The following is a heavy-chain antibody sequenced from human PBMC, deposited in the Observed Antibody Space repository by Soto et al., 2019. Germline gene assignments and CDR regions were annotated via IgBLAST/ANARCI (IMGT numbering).Heavy chain of an antibody. CDR1: GGSISSSSYY. V-gene: IGHV4-39*01. D-gene: IGHD2-8*02. CDR2: IYYSGST. CDR3: ARLRPWRVQV. Sequence: SETLYLTCTVSGGSISSSSYYWGWFRLPPGKGLEWIGSIYYSGSTYYNPSLKSRVTISVDTSKNQFSLKLSSVTAAATAVYYMARLRPWRVQVWGPGTLDTVSS. J-gene: IGHJ1*01.